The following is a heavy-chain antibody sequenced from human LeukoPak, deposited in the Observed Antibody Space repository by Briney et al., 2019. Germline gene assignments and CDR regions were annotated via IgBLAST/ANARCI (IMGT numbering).Heavy chain of an antibody. CDR1: GFTFSSYE. J-gene: IGHJ5*02. V-gene: IGHV3-48*03. CDR3: ARDHIRGGSSRTFDP. CDR2: ISSSGSTI. Sequence: GGSLRLSCAASGFTFSSYEMNWVRQAPGKGLEGVSYISSSGSTIYYADSVKGRFTISRDNAKNSLYLQMNSLRAEDTAVYYCARDHIRGGSSRTFDPWGQGTLVTVSS. D-gene: IGHD6-6*01.